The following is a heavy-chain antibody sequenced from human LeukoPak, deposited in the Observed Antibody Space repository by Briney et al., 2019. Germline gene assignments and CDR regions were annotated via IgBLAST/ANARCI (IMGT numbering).Heavy chain of an antibody. CDR2: INPNDGDT. CDR1: GYTFTDYY. J-gene: IGHJ4*02. V-gene: IGHV1-2*06. Sequence: ASVKVSCRASGYTFTDYYMHWVRQAPGQGFEWMGRINPNDGDTNYAQKFQGRFTMTRDTSISTAHMEVSRLRSDDTAVYYCARANFLYCSSTTCLFDYWGQGTLVTVSS. CDR3: ARANFLYCSSTTCLFDY. D-gene: IGHD2-2*01.